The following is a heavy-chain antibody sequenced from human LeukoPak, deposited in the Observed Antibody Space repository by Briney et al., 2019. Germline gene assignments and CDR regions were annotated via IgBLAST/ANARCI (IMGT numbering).Heavy chain of an antibody. J-gene: IGHJ1*01. D-gene: IGHD5-12*01. CDR3: ARGGPANFPH. Sequence: GGSLRLSCAASGFTFSSYGMHWVRQAPGKGLEWVAFIRYDGSNKYYADSVKGRFTISRDNSKNTLYLQMNSLRAEDTAVYYCARGGPANFPHWGPGTLVTVSS. CDR2: IRYDGSNK. V-gene: IGHV3-30*02. CDR1: GFTFSSYG.